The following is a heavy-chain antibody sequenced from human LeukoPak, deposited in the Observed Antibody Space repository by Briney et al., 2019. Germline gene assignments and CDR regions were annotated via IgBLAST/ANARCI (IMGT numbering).Heavy chain of an antibody. CDR2: IYTSGST. CDR3: ASAPSSSAWWYFDY. D-gene: IGHD6-19*01. CDR1: GGSINNYY. J-gene: IGHJ4*02. Sequence: SETLSLTCTVSGGSINNYYWSWIRQPAGKGLEWVGRIYTSGSTTYNPSLRSRVSMSVDTSKNQFSLKLSSVTAADTAVHYCASAPSSSAWWYFDYWGQGTLVTVSS. V-gene: IGHV4-4*07.